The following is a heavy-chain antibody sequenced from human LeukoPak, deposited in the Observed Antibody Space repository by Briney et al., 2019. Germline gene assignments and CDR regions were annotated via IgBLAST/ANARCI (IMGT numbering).Heavy chain of an antibody. V-gene: IGHV1-18*01. D-gene: IGHD2-2*02. CDR3: ATQAVPAAIIGSSLAVGYYFDY. Sequence: ASVKVSCKASGYTFTSYGISWVRQAPGQGLEWMGWISAYNGNTNYAQKLQGRVTMTTDTSTSTAYMELRSLRSDDTAVYYCATQAVPAAIIGSSLAVGYYFDYWGQGTLVTVSS. CDR2: ISAYNGNT. J-gene: IGHJ4*02. CDR1: GYTFTSYG.